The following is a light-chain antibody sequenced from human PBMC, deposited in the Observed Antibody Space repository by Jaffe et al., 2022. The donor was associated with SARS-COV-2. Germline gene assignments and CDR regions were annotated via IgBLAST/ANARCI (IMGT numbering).Light chain of an antibody. CDR1: SSDIGAYNY. CDR2: VVI. V-gene: IGLV2-11*01. CDR3: CSYAGNYTLI. J-gene: IGLJ2*01. Sequence: QSALTQPRSVSGSPGESVTISCIGTSSDIGAYNYVSWYQQHPGRAPKLMIYVVIKRPSGVPDRFSGSKSDNTASLTISGLQAEDEADYYCCSYAGNYTLIFGGGTKLTVL.